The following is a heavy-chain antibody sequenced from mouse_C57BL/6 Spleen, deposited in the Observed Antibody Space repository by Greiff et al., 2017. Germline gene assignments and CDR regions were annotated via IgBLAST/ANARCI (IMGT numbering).Heavy chain of an antibody. CDR3: ARHPANWDGFDY. Sequence: EVKLMESGGDLVKPGGSLKLSCAASGFTFSSYGMSWVRQTPDKRLEWVATISSGGSSTYYPDSVKGRFTISRDNAKNTLYLQMSSLQSEDTAMYYCARHPANWDGFDYWGQGTTLTVSS. CDR1: GFTFSSYG. V-gene: IGHV5-6*01. J-gene: IGHJ2*01. D-gene: IGHD4-1*02. CDR2: ISSGGSST.